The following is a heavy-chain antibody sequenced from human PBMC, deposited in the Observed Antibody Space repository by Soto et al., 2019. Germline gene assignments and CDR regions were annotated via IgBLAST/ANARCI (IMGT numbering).Heavy chain of an antibody. V-gene: IGHV4-31*03. CDR1: GGTISSGGYY. Sequence: PSETLSLTCTVAGGTISSGGYYWSWIRQHPGKGLEWIAHIYYSGSIYYNPSLKSRVTISVDTSKSQFSLKLTSVTAADTAVYYCARGYYDRFFEYWGQGTLVTVSS. J-gene: IGHJ4*02. CDR3: ARGYYDRFFEY. CDR2: IYYSGSI. D-gene: IGHD3-22*01.